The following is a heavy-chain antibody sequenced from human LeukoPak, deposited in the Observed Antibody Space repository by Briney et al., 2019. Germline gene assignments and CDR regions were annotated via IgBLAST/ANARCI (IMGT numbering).Heavy chain of an antibody. V-gene: IGHV4-34*01. CDR1: GGSFSGYY. Sequence: SETLSLTCAVYGGSFSGYYWGWIRQPPGKGLEWIGSISYSGSTNYNPSLKSRVIIYVDTSKNQFSLKLRSGTAADTAVYFCARHGGGWEPILFDSWGQGTLVTVSS. D-gene: IGHD1-26*01. J-gene: IGHJ4*02. CDR3: ARHGGGWEPILFDS. CDR2: ISYSGST.